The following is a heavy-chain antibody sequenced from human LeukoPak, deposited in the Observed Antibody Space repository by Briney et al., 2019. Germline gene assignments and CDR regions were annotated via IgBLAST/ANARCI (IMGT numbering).Heavy chain of an antibody. CDR1: GYTFTGYY. Sequence: ASVKVSCKASGYTFTGYYMHWVRQAPGQGLEWMGWINPNSDGTNYAQKFQGRVTMTRDTSISTAYMELSRLRSDDTAVYYCAMILVAATWAFDYWGQGTLVTVSS. J-gene: IGHJ4*02. CDR2: INPNSDGT. CDR3: AMILVAATWAFDY. V-gene: IGHV1-2*02. D-gene: IGHD6-13*01.